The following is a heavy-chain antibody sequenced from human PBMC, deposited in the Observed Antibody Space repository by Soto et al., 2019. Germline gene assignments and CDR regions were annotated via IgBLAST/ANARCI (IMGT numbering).Heavy chain of an antibody. Sequence: QVQLGQSGAEVKKPGSSVKVSCKASGATVTSYEINGVRQAPGPGREWMGWMNPNSGSTGYEQQFQGRSTMTRNTSISTAYMGRVSLRSEDTAVYSCAREKYYYGSGSYKWRLGGDYGMDVWGQGTTVTVSS. D-gene: IGHD3-10*01. CDR1: GATVTSYE. CDR3: AREKYYYGSGSYKWRLGGDYGMDV. V-gene: IGHV1-8*01. J-gene: IGHJ6*02. CDR2: MNPNSGST.